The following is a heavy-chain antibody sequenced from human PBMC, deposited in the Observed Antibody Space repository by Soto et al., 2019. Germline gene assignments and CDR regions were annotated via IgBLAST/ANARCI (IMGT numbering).Heavy chain of an antibody. V-gene: IGHV4-39*01. J-gene: IGHJ4*02. CDR1: GGSISSSSYY. CDR2: SYYSVST. CDR3: ARTVAGVVVY. D-gene: IGHD2-15*01. Sequence: SETRSLTCTVSGGSISSSSYYWGWILHPPGKGLEWIGSSYYSVSTYYNPSLKSRVTISVDTSKNQFSLKLSSVTAAETAVYYCARTVAGVVVYWGKGNIVIVSS.